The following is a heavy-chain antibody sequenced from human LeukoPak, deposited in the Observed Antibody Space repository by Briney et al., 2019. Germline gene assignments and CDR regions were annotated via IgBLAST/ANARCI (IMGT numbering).Heavy chain of an antibody. J-gene: IGHJ4*02. D-gene: IGHD2-21*02. CDR3: ARFAYCGGHCWYYFDY. V-gene: IGHV4-39*07. CDR2: ISYSGGT. CDR1: GDSITSSSFF. Sequence: SETLSLTCTVSGDSITSSSFFWDWIRQPPGRGLEWIGNISYSGGTNYNPSLQSRVTISVDTSKNQFSLKLSSVTAADTAVYYCARFAYCGGHCWYYFDYWGQGSLVTVSS.